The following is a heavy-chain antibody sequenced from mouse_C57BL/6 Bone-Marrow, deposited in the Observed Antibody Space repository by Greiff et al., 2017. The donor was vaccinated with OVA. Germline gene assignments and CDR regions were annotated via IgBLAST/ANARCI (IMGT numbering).Heavy chain of an antibody. D-gene: IGHD2-4*01. Sequence: EVQVVESGGGLVKPGGSLKLSCAASGFTFSDYGMHWVRQAPEKGLEWVAYISSGSSTIYYADTVKGRFTISRDNAKNTLFLQMTSLRSEDTAMYYCARSYYDYDGRYYAMDYWGQGTSVTVSS. CDR3: ARSYYDYDGRYYAMDY. V-gene: IGHV5-17*01. CDR1: GFTFSDYG. J-gene: IGHJ4*01. CDR2: ISSGSSTI.